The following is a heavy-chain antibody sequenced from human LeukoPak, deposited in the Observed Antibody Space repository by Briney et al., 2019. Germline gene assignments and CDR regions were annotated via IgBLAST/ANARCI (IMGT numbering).Heavy chain of an antibody. V-gene: IGHV1-2*02. Sequence: GASVKVSCKASGYTFTGYYMHWVRQAPGQGLEWMGWINPNSGGTNYAQKFQGRVTMTRDTSISTAYMELSRLRSDDTAVYYCARASGPDSSGYALDYWGQGTLVTVSS. CDR2: INPNSGGT. D-gene: IGHD3-22*01. J-gene: IGHJ4*02. CDR1: GYTFTGYY. CDR3: ARASGPDSSGYALDY.